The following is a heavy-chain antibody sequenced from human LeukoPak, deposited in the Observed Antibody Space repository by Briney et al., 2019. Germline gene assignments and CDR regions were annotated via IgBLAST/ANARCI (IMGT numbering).Heavy chain of an antibody. CDR1: GYTFTSYD. V-gene: IGHV1-8*03. D-gene: IGHD2-21*01. Sequence: ASVKVSCKASGYTFTSYDINWVRQATGQGLEWMGWMNPNSGNTGYAQKFQGRVTITRNTSISTAYMELSSLRSEDTAVYYCARGTVVVIATDWYFDLWGRGTLVTVSS. CDR2: MNPNSGNT. J-gene: IGHJ2*01. CDR3: ARGTVVVIATDWYFDL.